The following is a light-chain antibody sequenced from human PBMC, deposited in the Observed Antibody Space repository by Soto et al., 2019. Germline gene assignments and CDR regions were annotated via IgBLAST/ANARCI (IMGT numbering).Light chain of an antibody. CDR3: HQYGSSPWT. Sequence: EVVLTQSPGTLSLSPGERATLSCRASETVTSDYLAWYQQKPGQAPRLLFYGASRRAAGIPDRFSGSGSGKDFTLIISRLEPEDFVVYYCHQYGSSPWTFGQGTKVEIK. CDR2: GAS. V-gene: IGKV3-20*01. CDR1: ETVTSDY. J-gene: IGKJ1*01.